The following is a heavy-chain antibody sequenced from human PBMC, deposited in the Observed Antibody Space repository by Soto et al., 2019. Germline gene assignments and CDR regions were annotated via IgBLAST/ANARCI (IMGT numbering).Heavy chain of an antibody. CDR1: GFTFSSYA. J-gene: IGHJ4*02. V-gene: IGHV3-23*01. D-gene: IGHD3-22*01. CDR2: ISGSGGST. CDR3: AKTDSMIVVVMAIDY. Sequence: PGGSLRLSCAASGFTFSSYAMSWVRQAPGKGLEWVSAISGSGGSTYYADSVKGRFTISRDNSKNTLYLQMNSLRAEDTAVYYCAKTDSMIVVVMAIDYWGQGTLVTVSS.